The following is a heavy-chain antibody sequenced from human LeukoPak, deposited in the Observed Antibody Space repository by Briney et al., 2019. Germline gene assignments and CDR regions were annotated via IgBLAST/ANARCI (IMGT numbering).Heavy chain of an antibody. D-gene: IGHD1-26*01. CDR3: AKFPPTLSGATYPSDY. V-gene: IGHV3-30*18. CDR2: ISYDGSNK. J-gene: IGHJ4*02. Sequence: PGGSLRLSCAASGFTFSSYGMHWVRQAPGKGLEWVAVISYDGSNKYYADSVKGRFTISRDNSKNTLYLQMNSLRAEDTAVYYCAKFPPTLSGATYPSDYWGQGTLVTVSS. CDR1: GFTFSSYG.